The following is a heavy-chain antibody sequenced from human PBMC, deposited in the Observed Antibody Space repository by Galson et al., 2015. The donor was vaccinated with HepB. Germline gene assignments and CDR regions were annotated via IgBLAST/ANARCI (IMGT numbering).Heavy chain of an antibody. CDR1: GFTFSSYW. Sequence: SPRLSCAASGFTFSSYWMHWVRHAPGKGLVWVSRISNDGSSTSYADSVKGRFTISRDNAKNTLYLQMNSLRAEDTAVYYCAREDYYYGSGSYYKTSGMDVWGQGTTVTVSS. CDR3: AREDYYYGSGSYYKTSGMDV. CDR2: ISNDGSST. J-gene: IGHJ6*02. D-gene: IGHD3-10*01. V-gene: IGHV3-74*01.